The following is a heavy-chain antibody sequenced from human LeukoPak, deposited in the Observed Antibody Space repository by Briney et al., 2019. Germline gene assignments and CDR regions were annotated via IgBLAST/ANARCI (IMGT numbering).Heavy chain of an antibody. CDR3: AAHTGGFLDY. Sequence: GGSLRLSCAASGFTFSSYAMSWVRQAPGKGLEWVSVISGSGGSTYSADSVKGRFTISRDNSKNTQYLQMNSLRAEDTAVYYCAAHTGGFLDYWGQGALVTVSS. J-gene: IGHJ4*02. CDR2: ISGSGGST. V-gene: IGHV3-23*01. CDR1: GFTFSSYA. D-gene: IGHD3-16*01.